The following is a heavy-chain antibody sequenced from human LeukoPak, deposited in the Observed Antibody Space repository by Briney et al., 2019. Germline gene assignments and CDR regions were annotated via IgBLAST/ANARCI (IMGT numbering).Heavy chain of an antibody. Sequence: GESLKISCKGSGYTFSNYWIGWVRQMPGKGLEWMGIIYPTDSNTRYSPSFQGQVTISADKSISTVYLQWSSLKASDTAMYYCASTPIRKESGETLDYWGQGTLVTVSS. V-gene: IGHV5-51*01. CDR1: GYTFSNYW. CDR2: IYPTDSNT. D-gene: IGHD1-26*01. CDR3: ASTPIRKESGETLDY. J-gene: IGHJ4*02.